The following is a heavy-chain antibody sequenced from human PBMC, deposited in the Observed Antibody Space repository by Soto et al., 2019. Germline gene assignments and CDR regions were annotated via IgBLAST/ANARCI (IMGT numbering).Heavy chain of an antibody. V-gene: IGHV1-69*06. CDR3: ARGGVQVPAGMGDYFYGMDV. D-gene: IGHD2-2*01. CDR2: IIPLFGTA. J-gene: IGHJ6*02. Sequence: QVQLVQSGAEVKKPGSSVKVSCKTSGGTFSSYGISWVRQAPGQGLEWMGGIIPLFGTANYAQKFQGRVTITAVKSTTTAYMELSSLKSEDTAVFYCARGGVQVPAGMGDYFYGMDVWGQGTAVTVSS. CDR1: GGTFSSYG.